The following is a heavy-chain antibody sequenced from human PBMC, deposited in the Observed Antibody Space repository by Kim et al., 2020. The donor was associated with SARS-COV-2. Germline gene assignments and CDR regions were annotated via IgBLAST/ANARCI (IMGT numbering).Heavy chain of an antibody. Sequence: SETLSLTCTVSGYSISSGYYWGWIRQPPGKGLEWIGSIYHSGSTYYNPSRKSRVTISVDTSKNQFSLKLSSVTAADTAVYYRARDRYYDILTGSYMVYWYFDLWGRGTLVTVSS. CDR2: IYHSGST. CDR3: ARDRYYDILTGSYMVYWYFDL. V-gene: IGHV4-38-2*02. J-gene: IGHJ2*01. D-gene: IGHD3-9*01. CDR1: GYSISSGYY.